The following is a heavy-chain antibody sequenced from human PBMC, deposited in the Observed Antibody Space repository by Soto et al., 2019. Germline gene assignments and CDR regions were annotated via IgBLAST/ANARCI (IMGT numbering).Heavy chain of an antibody. Sequence: SETLSLTCAVSGFFISSGNYWGWIRKPPGKGLEWIGSIFHGGNTYYNPSLKSRVTISVDMSKNQFSLKLNSVTAADTAVYYCPRPRWYDAFDVWGQGTVVTVSS. CDR3: PRPRWYDAFDV. V-gene: IGHV4-38-2*01. D-gene: IGHD2-15*01. CDR2: IFHGGNT. J-gene: IGHJ3*01. CDR1: GFFISSGNY.